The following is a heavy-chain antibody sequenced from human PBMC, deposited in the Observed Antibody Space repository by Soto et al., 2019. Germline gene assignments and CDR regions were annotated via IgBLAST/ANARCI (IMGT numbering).Heavy chain of an antibody. CDR1: GGTFSSYT. Sequence: ASVKVSCKASGGTFSSYTISWVRQAPGQGLEWMGRIIPILGIANYAQKFQGGVTITADKSTSTAYMELSSLRSEDTAVYYCARDGGRAAAAYNYYYGMDAWGQGTTVTVSS. J-gene: IGHJ6*02. CDR2: IIPILGIA. CDR3: ARDGGRAAAAYNYYYGMDA. V-gene: IGHV1-69*04. D-gene: IGHD6-13*01.